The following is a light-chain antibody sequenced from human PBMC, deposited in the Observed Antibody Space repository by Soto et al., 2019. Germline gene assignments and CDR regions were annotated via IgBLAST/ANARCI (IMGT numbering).Light chain of an antibody. Sequence: EVVLTESPATLSLSPGERATLSCRASQSVKTYIAWYQQKPGQAPRLLIFDASNRASGVPARFSGSGSGTDLTLTISSLEPEDFAVYYCQQCSNWPPITFGQGTRLEMK. CDR3: QQCSNWPPIT. CDR2: DAS. J-gene: IGKJ5*01. V-gene: IGKV3-11*01. CDR1: QSVKTY.